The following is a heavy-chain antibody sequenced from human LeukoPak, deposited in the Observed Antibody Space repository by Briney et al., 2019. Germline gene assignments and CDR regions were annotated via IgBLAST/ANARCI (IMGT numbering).Heavy chain of an antibody. J-gene: IGHJ4*02. D-gene: IGHD5-18*01. V-gene: IGHV3-30*02. CDR3: AKDAGGYGYPQPFDY. Sequence: PGGSLRLSCAASGFTFSSYGMHWVRQAPGKGLEWVAFIRYDGSNKYYADSVKGRFTISRDNSKNTLYLQMNSLRAEDTAVYYCAKDAGGYGYPQPFDYWGQGTLVTVSS. CDR1: GFTFSSYG. CDR2: IRYDGSNK.